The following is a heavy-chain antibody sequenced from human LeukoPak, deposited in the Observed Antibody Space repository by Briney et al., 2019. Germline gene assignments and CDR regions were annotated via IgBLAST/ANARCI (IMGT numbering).Heavy chain of an antibody. CDR3: ASIYCSGGSCYGWLGFDY. Sequence: GGSLRLSCAASGFTFSSYGMRWVRQAPGKGLEWVAVISYDGSNKYYADSVKGRFTISRDNSKNTLYLQMNSLRAEDTAVYYCASIYCSGGSCYGWLGFDYWGQGTLVTVSS. J-gene: IGHJ4*02. V-gene: IGHV3-30*03. CDR1: GFTFSSYG. CDR2: ISYDGSNK. D-gene: IGHD2-15*01.